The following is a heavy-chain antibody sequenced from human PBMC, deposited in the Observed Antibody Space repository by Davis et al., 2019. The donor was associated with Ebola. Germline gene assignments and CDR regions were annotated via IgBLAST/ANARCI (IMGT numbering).Heavy chain of an antibody. J-gene: IGHJ6*04. D-gene: IGHD5-18*01. CDR1: GFTVSSNY. CDR2: IYSGGST. Sequence: GESLKISCAASGFTVSSNYMSWVRQAPGKGLEWVSVIYSGGSTYYADSVKGRFTISRDNSKNTLYLQMNSLRVEDTAVYYCAIATRDTAMVFYYYYGMDVWGKGTTVTVSS. CDR3: AIATRDTAMVFYYYYGMDV. V-gene: IGHV3-53*01.